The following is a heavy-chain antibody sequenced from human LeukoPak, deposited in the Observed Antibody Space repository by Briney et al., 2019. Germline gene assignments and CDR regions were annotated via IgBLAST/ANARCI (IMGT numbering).Heavy chain of an antibody. CDR3: ARDGARGDYDILTGSDY. D-gene: IGHD3-9*01. J-gene: IGHJ4*02. V-gene: IGHV3-21*01. Sequence: GGSLRLSCAASGFTFSSYSMNWVRQAPGKGLEWVSSISSSSSYIYYADSVKGRFTISRDNAKNSLYLQMNSLRAEDTAVYYCARDGARGDYDILTGSDYWGQGTLVTVSS. CDR1: GFTFSSYS. CDR2: ISSSSSYI.